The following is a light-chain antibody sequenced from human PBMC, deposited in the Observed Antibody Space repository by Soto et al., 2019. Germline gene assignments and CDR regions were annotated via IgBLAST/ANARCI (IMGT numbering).Light chain of an antibody. CDR1: SSDVGGYNY. CDR2: DVS. CDR3: SSYTSSSPLI. J-gene: IGLJ1*01. V-gene: IGLV2-14*01. Sequence: ALTQPASVSGSPGQSITISCTGTSSDVGGYNYVSWYQQHPGKAPKLMIYDVSNRPSGVSNRFSGSKSGNTASLTISGLQAEDEADYYCSSYTSSSPLIFGTGTKVTVL.